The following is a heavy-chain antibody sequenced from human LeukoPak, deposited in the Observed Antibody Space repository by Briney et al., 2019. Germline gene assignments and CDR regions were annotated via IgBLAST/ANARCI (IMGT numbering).Heavy chain of an antibody. CDR2: ISSSSTYI. D-gene: IGHD3-10*01. Sequence: GGSLRLSCAAYGFTFSSYTMNWVRQAPGKGLEWVSSISSSSTYIYYADSVKGRFTISRDYAKNSLYMEMNSLKASDTAMYYCARQGFGELFHNWFDPWGQGTLVTVSS. CDR3: ARQGFGELFHNWFDP. V-gene: IGHV3-21*04. CDR1: GFTFSSYT. J-gene: IGHJ5*02.